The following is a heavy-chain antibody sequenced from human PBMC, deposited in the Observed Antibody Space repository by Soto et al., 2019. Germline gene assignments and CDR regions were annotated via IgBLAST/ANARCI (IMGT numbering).Heavy chain of an antibody. D-gene: IGHD3-22*01. CDR2: IYYSGST. CDR3: ARKPEPYYYDSSGYWNSLGGMDV. V-gene: IGHV4-31*03. J-gene: IGHJ6*02. CDR1: GGSISSSGYY. Sequence: SETLSLTCTVSGGSISSSGYYWNWIRQHPGKGLEWIGYIYYSGSTYYNPSLKSRVTISVDTSKNQFSLKLSSVTAADTAVYYCARKPEPYYYDSSGYWNSLGGMDVWGQGTTVT.